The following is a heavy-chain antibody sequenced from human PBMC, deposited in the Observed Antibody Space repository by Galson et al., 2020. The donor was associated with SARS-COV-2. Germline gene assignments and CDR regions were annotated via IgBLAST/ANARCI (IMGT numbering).Heavy chain of an antibody. CDR2: IKSDGSHT. V-gene: IGHV3-74*01. J-gene: IGHJ5*02. CDR1: GFTFSDYW. D-gene: IGHD2-2*01. CDR3: ARGRDMEAVPAAPQWLDP. Sequence: ALHGESLKISCAASGFTFSDYWMHWARQAPGEGLAWVSHIKSDGSHTNYADSVKGRFTITRDNAKNTLYLQMNSLRAEDTAVYYCARGRDMEAVPAAPQWLDPWGQGTLVTVSS.